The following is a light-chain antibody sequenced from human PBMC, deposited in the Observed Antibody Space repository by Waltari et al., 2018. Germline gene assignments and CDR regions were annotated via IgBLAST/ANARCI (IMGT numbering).Light chain of an antibody. Sequence: QSVLTQVPSMSGAPGQRVTISCTGRASHIGAGFVVHWYQPLPRAAPKLLIYGSTSRPLGVPDRFFGSTSGTSASLVIIGLQPEDEAVYYCQSYDTSLSVVFGGGTKLTVL. V-gene: IGLV1-40*01. CDR2: GST. CDR3: QSYDTSLSVV. CDR1: ASHIGAGFV. J-gene: IGLJ3*02.